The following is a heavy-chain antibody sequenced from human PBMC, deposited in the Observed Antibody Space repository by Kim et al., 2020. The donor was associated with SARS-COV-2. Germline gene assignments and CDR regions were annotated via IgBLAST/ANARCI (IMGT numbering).Heavy chain of an antibody. CDR1: GFTFSNAW. D-gene: IGHD1-20*01. CDR2: IKSKTDGGTT. CDR3: TTVIATKSFKITGTASTLDY. V-gene: IGHV3-15*01. J-gene: IGHJ4*02. Sequence: GGSLRLSCAASGFTFSNAWMSWVRQAPGKGLEWVGRIKSKTDGGTTDYAAPVKGRFTISRDDSKNTLYLQMNSLKTEDTAVYYCTTVIATKSFKITGTASTLDYWGQGTLVTVSS.